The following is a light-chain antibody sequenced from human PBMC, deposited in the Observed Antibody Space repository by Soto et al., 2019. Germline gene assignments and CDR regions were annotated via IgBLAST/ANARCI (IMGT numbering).Light chain of an antibody. J-gene: IGLJ1*01. CDR1: SGHSSYA. V-gene: IGLV4-69*01. CDR3: QTLGTGIQV. CDR2: LNTDGSH. Sequence: QPVLTQSPSASASLGASVKLTCTLSSGHSSYAIAWHQQQPEKGPRYLMNLNTDGSHSKGDGIPDRFSGSSSGAERYLTISSLQSEDEADYYCQTLGTGIQVFGTGTKLTVL.